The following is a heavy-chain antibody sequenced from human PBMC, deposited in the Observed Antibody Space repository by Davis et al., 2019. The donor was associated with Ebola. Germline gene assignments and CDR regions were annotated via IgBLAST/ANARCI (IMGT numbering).Heavy chain of an antibody. V-gene: IGHV1-18*01. D-gene: IGHD5-24*01. CDR2: ISVYNDNT. CDR1: GYTFTSYG. J-gene: IGHJ4*02. CDR3: ARIATWGYEYFDY. Sequence: ASVKVSCKASGYTFTSYGLSWVRQAPGQGLEWMGWISVYNDNTHYAQKLQGRVTMTTDTSTSTAYMELRSLSSDDTAVYYCARIATWGYEYFDYWGQGTLVTVSS.